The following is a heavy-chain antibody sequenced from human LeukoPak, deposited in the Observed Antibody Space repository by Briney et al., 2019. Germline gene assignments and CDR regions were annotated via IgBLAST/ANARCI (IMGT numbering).Heavy chain of an antibody. CDR1: GFTFSSYA. CDR2: ISGSGGST. J-gene: IGHJ5*02. CDR3: AKRRWDSSGYPNWFDP. D-gene: IGHD3-22*01. V-gene: IGHV3-23*01. Sequence: PGGSLRLSCAASGFTFSSYAMSWVRQAPGKGLEWASAISGSGGSTYYADSVKGRFTISRDNSKNTLYLQMNSLRAEDTAVYYCAKRRWDSSGYPNWFDPWGQGTLVTVSS.